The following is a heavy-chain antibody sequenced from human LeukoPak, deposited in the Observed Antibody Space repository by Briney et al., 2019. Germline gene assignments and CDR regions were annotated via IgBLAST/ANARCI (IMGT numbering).Heavy chain of an antibody. D-gene: IGHD1-26*01. CDR2: IGSKDYGGTT. Sequence: GRSLRLSCTASGFTFSNYGMTWVRQAPGKGLEWVGFIGSKDYGGTTEYAASVKGRFTISRDDSKGIVNLQMSSLKTEDTAFYYCTRGRRELLDYWGQGMLVTVSS. CDR1: GFTFSNYG. V-gene: IGHV3-49*04. J-gene: IGHJ4*02. CDR3: TRGRRELLDY.